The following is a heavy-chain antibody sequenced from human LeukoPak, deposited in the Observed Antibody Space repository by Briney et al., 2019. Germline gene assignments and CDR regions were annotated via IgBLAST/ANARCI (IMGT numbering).Heavy chain of an antibody. Sequence: SETLSLTCTVSGGSINSYWSWIRQPAGKGLEWIGRISGSGTTTYNPSLNSRLSISIDTSKNQFSLKLMSVTAADTAVYCCARDSGTTGEVKFDPWGQGTLVTVSS. CDR1: GGSINSY. CDR2: ISGSGTT. CDR3: ARDSGTTGEVKFDP. D-gene: IGHD3-10*01. J-gene: IGHJ5*02. V-gene: IGHV4-4*07.